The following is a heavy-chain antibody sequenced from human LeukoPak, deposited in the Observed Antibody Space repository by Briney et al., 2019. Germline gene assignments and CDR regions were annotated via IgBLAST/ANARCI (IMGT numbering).Heavy chain of an antibody. V-gene: IGHV1-69*13. D-gene: IGHD3-22*01. CDR1: VYTFTSYV. J-gene: IGHJ1*01. CDR2: IIPIFGTA. Sequence: SVKVSCKASVYTFTSYVISWVRQAPGRGLEWMGGIIPIFGTANYAQKFQGRVTITAAQSTSTAYMELSSLRSEDTAVYYCARAPGYYYDSSGYFWHFQHWGQGTLVTVSS. CDR3: ARAPGYYYDSSGYFWHFQH.